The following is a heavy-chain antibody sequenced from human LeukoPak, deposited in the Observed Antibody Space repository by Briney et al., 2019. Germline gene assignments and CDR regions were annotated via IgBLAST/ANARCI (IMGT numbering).Heavy chain of an antibody. Sequence: SETLSLTCTVSGVSSSSSSYYWGWIRQPPGKGLEWIGSINYSGSTYYSSSLKSRVTISIDTSKNQFSLKLSSVTAADTAVYYCARGARYSSSAYFQHWGQGTLVTVSS. CDR3: ARGARYSSSAYFQH. CDR1: GVSSSSSSYY. CDR2: INYSGST. D-gene: IGHD6-13*01. J-gene: IGHJ1*01. V-gene: IGHV4-39*01.